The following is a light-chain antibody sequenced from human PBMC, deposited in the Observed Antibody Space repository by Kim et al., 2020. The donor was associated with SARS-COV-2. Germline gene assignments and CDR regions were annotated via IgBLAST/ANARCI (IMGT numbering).Light chain of an antibody. CDR2: AAS. J-gene: IGKJ1*01. V-gene: IGKV1-27*01. CDR1: QDISNY. Sequence: DIQMTQSPSSLSASVGDRVTITCRASQDISNYVVWYQQKPGKVPKVLIYAASALHSGVPSRFSGGGFGTDFTLTISSLQPEDVATYYCQKYNAATWTFGPGTKVDIK. CDR3: QKYNAATWT.